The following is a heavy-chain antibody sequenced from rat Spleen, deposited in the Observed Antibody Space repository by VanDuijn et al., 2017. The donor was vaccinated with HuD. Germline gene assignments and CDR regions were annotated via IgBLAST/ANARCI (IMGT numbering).Heavy chain of an antibody. CDR3: TASIIRGTGVMDA. J-gene: IGHJ4*01. D-gene: IGHD4-3*01. V-gene: IGHV10-5*01. CDR1: GFTFSSNW. Sequence: VQLVESGGGLVQPGRSLKLSCAASGFTFSSNWLNWIRQAPGKGLEWVARIRTKPNNYATYYADSVKGRFTISRDDSKSMVYLQMDNLKTEDTAMYYCTASIIRGTGVMDAWGQGASVTVSS. CDR2: IRTKPNNYAT.